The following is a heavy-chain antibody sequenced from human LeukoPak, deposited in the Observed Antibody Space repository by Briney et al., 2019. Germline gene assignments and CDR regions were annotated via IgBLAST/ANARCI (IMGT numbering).Heavy chain of an antibody. Sequence: SETLSLTCTVSGGSISSYYWSWIRQPPGKGLEWIGYIYYSGSTNYNPSLKSRVTISVDTSKNQFSLKLSSVTAADTAVYYCARVRGGRKSYHFDYWGQGTLVTVSS. CDR1: GGSISSYY. V-gene: IGHV4-59*01. CDR2: IYYSGST. J-gene: IGHJ4*02. D-gene: IGHD2-15*01. CDR3: ARVRGGRKSYHFDY.